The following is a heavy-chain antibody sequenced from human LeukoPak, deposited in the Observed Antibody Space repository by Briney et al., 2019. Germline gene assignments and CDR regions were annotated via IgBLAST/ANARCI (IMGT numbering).Heavy chain of an antibody. CDR3: PTDYTTQFDY. Sequence: GGSRRLSCAASGFTFSHAWLSWVRQAPGKGREWVGRIKSKTDGGTTDYAAPVKGRFTISRDDSKNTLYLQMNSLKTEDTAVYYRPTDYTTQFDYWGQGTLVTVSS. V-gene: IGHV3-15*01. CDR1: GFTFSHAW. D-gene: IGHD4-17*01. CDR2: IKSKTDGGTT. J-gene: IGHJ4*02.